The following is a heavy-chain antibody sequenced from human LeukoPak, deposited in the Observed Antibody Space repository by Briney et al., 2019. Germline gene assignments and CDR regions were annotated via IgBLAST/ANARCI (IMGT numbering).Heavy chain of an antibody. Sequence: GGSLRLSCAASGFTFGSYAMSWVRQAPGKGLEWVSAISGSGVSTYYAHPVKGQITISRENSKNTLYLQMNRLRVEDTAVYFCAKGHPKGAGTSHAFDIWGQGTMVTVSS. V-gene: IGHV3-23*01. CDR3: AKGHPKGAGTSHAFDI. CDR1: GFTFGSYA. CDR2: ISGSGVST. J-gene: IGHJ3*02.